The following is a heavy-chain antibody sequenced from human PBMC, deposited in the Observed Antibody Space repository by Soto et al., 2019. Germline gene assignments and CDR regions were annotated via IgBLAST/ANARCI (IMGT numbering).Heavy chain of an antibody. V-gene: IGHV3-23*01. CDR3: AHPRGYGVFDAVDI. Sequence: GGSLRLSCAASGFTFSTYAMNWVRQAPGKGLEWVSAISNAGVSTYYAESVRGRFTISRDNSINTLYLQMSGLRTEDTAVYYCAHPRGYGVFDAVDISGQGTIVPVSS. CDR2: ISNAGVST. D-gene: IGHD4-17*01. CDR1: GFTFSTYA. J-gene: IGHJ3*02.